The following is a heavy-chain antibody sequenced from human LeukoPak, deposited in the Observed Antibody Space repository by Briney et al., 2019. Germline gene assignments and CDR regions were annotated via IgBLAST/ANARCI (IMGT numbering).Heavy chain of an antibody. V-gene: IGHV3-33*01. CDR2: IWNDGSNK. CDR1: GFTFSSYG. D-gene: IGHD2-15*01. J-gene: IGHJ4*02. Sequence: GGSLRLSCAASGFTFSSYGMHWVRQAPGKGLEWVAVIWNDGSNKYYADSVKGRFIISRDNSKNTLYLQMNSLRAEDTAVYYCARDLTYCSGGSCYYYYFDYWGQGTLVTVSS. CDR3: ARDLTYCSGGSCYYYYFDY.